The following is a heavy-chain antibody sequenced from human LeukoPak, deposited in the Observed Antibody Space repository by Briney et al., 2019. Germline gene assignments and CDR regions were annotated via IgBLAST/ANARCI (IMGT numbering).Heavy chain of an antibody. CDR1: GGSISSYY. V-gene: IGHV4-59*08. CDR2: IFDSGST. J-gene: IGHJ3*02. Sequence: SETLSLTCTVSGGSISSYYWSWIRQPPGKGLEWIGYIFDSGSTNYNPSLKSRVTISIDTSKDQFSLKLSSVTAADTAVYYCARRGRLDYASGVNYVFDIWGQGTMVTVSS. D-gene: IGHD3-10*01. CDR3: ARRGRLDYASGVNYVFDI.